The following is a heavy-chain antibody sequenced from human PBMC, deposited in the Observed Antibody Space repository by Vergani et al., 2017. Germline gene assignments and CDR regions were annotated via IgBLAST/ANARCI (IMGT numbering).Heavy chain of an antibody. CDR3: ARGSKEIVIRPAARIDY. V-gene: IGHV1-2*02. CDR1: GYNFTDFY. CDR2: INPNSGGT. J-gene: IGHJ4*02. Sequence: QVQLVQSGAEVKKPGASVKVSCKTSGYNFTDFYVHWVRQAPGQGLEWLGWINPNSGGTNYAETFQGRVTMTRDTSISTAYVELSRLRSDDTAVYYCARGSKEIVIRPAARIDYWGQGTLVTVSS. D-gene: IGHD2-2*01.